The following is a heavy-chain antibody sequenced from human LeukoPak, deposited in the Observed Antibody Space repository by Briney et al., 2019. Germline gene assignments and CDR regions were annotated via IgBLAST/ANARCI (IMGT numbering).Heavy chain of an antibody. D-gene: IGHD2-15*01. J-gene: IGHJ5*02. CDR1: GGSFSGYY. CDR3: ARGRRHIVVVAAATHNWFDP. Sequence: SETLSLTCAVYGGSFSGYYWSWIRQPPGKGLEWIGEVNHSGSTNYNPSLKSRVTISVDTSKNQFSLKLSSVTAADTAVYYCARGRRHIVVVAAATHNWFDPWGQGTLVTVSS. CDR2: VNHSGST. V-gene: IGHV4-34*01.